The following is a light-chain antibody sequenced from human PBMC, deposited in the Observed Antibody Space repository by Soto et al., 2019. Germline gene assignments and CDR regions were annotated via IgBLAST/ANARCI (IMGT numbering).Light chain of an antibody. CDR1: QSVSTF. J-gene: IGKJ4*01. CDR3: QHRFNWPLL. CDR2: DAS. V-gene: IGKV3-11*01. Sequence: EILLTQSPVTLSLSPGERAILSCRASQSVSTFFAWYQQKPGQAPRLLIYDASKRATGIPVRFSGSGSGTDFTLPISSLEPEDFAFYYCQHRFNWPLLFGGGPPGELK.